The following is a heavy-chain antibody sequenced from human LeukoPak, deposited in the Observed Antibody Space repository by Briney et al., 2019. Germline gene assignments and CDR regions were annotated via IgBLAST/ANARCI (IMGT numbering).Heavy chain of an antibody. CDR2: IYTSGSS. CDR1: GGSFSGYY. CDR3: ARVRYSGYDFDY. J-gene: IGHJ4*02. V-gene: IGHV4-59*10. D-gene: IGHD5-12*01. Sequence: PSETLSLTCAVYGGSFSGYYWSWIRQPAGKGLEWIGRIYTSGSSNYNPSLKSRVTTSVDTSKNQFSLKLSSVTAADTAVYYCARVRYSGYDFDYWGQGTLVTVSS.